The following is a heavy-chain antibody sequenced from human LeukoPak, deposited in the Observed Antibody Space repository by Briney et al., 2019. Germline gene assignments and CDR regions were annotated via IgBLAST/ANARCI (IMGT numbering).Heavy chain of an antibody. CDR1: GGSISSSSYY. D-gene: IGHD2-2*01. CDR2: IYYSGST. V-gene: IGHV4-39*01. Sequence: SETLSLTCTVSGGSISSSSYYWGWIRQPPGKGLEWIGSIYYSGSTYYNPSLKSRVTISVDTSKNQFSLKLSSVTAADTAVYYCAREAAMGGGDAFDIWGQGTMVTVSS. CDR3: AREAAMGGGDAFDI. J-gene: IGHJ3*02.